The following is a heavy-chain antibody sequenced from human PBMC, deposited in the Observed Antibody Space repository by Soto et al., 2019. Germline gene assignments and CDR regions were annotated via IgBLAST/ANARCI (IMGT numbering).Heavy chain of an antibody. CDR2: ISNNGAPT. Sequence: EAQLVESGGGLVQPGGSLRLSCAASGFTFSNYEMHWVRQAPGKGLEYVSGISNNGAPTDYAKSVKGRLTISRDNSENTLYLQMGSLRAEDMALYYCARRGYGSRWPNVYMDVWGKGTTVTVSS. D-gene: IGHD6-13*01. V-gene: IGHV3-64*01. CDR3: ARRGYGSRWPNVYMDV. CDR1: GFTFSNYE. J-gene: IGHJ6*03.